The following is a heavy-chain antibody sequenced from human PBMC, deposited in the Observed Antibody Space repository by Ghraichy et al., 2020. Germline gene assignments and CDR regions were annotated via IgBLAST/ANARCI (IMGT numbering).Heavy chain of an antibody. D-gene: IGHD3-22*01. CDR2: IKTDGSSG. V-gene: IGHV3-7*01. J-gene: IGHJ4*02. Sequence: LSLTCAASGFTFSNYWMSWIRQTPWPWLEWLSHIKTDGSSGFYVDSVKGRFTISSTNANTSLYLQMNSLSAEATAVYFWARDLCYFENGCYYASDYGGQGTLV. CDR3: ARDLCYFENGCYYASDY. CDR1: GFTFSNYW.